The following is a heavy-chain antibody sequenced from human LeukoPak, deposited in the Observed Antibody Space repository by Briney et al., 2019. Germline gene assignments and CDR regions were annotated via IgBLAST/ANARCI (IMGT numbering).Heavy chain of an antibody. D-gene: IGHD5-18*01. CDR3: ARDVGDDGYSYGFTFDP. CDR1: GGSISSGGYY. V-gene: IGHV4-31*03. CDR2: IYYSGST. Sequence: SQTLSLTCTVSGGSISSGGYYWSWIRQQPGKGLEWIGYIYYSGSTYYNPSLKSRVTISVDTSKNQFSLKLSSVTAADTAVYYCARDVGDDGYSYGFTFDPWGQGTLVTVSS. J-gene: IGHJ5*02.